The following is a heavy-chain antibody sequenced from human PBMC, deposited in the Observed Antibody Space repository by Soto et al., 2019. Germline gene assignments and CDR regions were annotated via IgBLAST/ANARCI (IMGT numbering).Heavy chain of an antibody. CDR1: GFTFSSYA. CDR3: AREKLTFDYYYYGMDV. D-gene: IGHD3-10*01. CDR2: ISYDGSNK. V-gene: IGHV3-30-3*01. J-gene: IGHJ6*02. Sequence: QVQLVESGGGVVQPGRSLRLTCAASGFTFSSYAMHWGRQAPGKELEWVAVISYDGSNKYYADSVKGRFTISRDNSKNTLYLQMNSLRAEDTAVYYCAREKLTFDYYYYGMDVWGQGTTVTVSS.